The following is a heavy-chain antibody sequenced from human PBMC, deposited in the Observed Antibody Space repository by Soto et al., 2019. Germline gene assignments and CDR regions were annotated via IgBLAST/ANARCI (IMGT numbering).Heavy chain of an antibody. CDR2: ISSGSSTI. J-gene: IGHJ6*02. D-gene: IGHD2-15*01. V-gene: IGHV3-48*02. CDR1: GFSFSSYT. Sequence: EVQLVESGGGLVQPGGSLRLSCAASGFSFSSYTMNWVRQAPGEGLEWVSYISSGSSTIYYADSVKGRFTVSRDNAKNSLYLQMNSLRDEDTALYYCARDRIGYYDMDVWGQGTTVTVSS. CDR3: ARDRIGYYDMDV.